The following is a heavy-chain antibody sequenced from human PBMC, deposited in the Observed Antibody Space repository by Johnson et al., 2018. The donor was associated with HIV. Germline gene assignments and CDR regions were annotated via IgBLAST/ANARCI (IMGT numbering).Heavy chain of an antibody. J-gene: IGHJ3*02. V-gene: IGHV3-11*04. Sequence: QMQLVESGGGLVQPGGSLRLSCAASGFTFSDYYMSWIRQAPGKGLEWVSYIGGSDTTIYYADSVKGRFTISRDNAKNLIYLQMNSLRAEDTAVYYCARDFLAYYGSGTYYKSAFDIWGQGTMVTVSS. CDR2: IGGSDTTI. D-gene: IGHD3-10*01. CDR3: ARDFLAYYGSGTYYKSAFDI. CDR1: GFTFSDYY.